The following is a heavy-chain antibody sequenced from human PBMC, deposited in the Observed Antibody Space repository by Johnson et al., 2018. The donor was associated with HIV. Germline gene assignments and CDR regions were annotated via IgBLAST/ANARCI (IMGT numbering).Heavy chain of an antibody. Sequence: QVQLVESGGGVVQPGRSLRLSCAASGFTFSTYGMHWVRQAPGKGLEWVAVMWYDGSNKYYADSVKGRFTISRDNSKNTLYLQMNSLRAEDTAVYYCAKDSSSWYDGFDVWGQGTMVTVSS. CDR3: AKDSSSWYDGFDV. CDR1: GFTFSTYG. D-gene: IGHD6-13*01. CDR2: MWYDGSNK. J-gene: IGHJ3*01. V-gene: IGHV3-33*06.